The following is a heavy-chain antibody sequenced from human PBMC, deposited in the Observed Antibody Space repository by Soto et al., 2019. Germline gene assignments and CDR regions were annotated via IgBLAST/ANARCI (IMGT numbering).Heavy chain of an antibody. CDR3: ARDDYDSSGYYYVDY. V-gene: IGHV3-33*01. Sequence: GSLRLSCAASGFTFSSYGMHWVRQAPCKGLEWVAVIWYDGSNKYYADSLKGRFTISRDNSKKTLYLQVNSLRAEDTAVYFCARDDYDSSGYYYVDYWAQGTLVTVSS. J-gene: IGHJ4*02. CDR1: GFTFSSYG. D-gene: IGHD3-22*01. CDR2: IWYDGSNK.